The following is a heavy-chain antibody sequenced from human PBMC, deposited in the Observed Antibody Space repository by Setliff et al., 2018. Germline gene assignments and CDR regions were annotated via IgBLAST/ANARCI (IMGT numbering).Heavy chain of an antibody. D-gene: IGHD5-18*01. J-gene: IGHJ6*03. Sequence: ASVKVSCKASGYTFTSYQMHWVRQAPGQGLEWMGIINPSGGSTNFAQNFQGRLTMTRDTSTSTAYMELSSLRSEDTAVYYCASHFLTVMKYYYYMDVWGKGTTVTVSS. CDR1: GYTFTSYQ. CDR2: INPSGGST. V-gene: IGHV1-46*01. CDR3: ASHFLTVMKYYYYMDV.